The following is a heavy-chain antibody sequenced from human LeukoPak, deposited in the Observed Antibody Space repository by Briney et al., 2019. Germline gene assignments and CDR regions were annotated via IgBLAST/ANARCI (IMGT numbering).Heavy chain of an antibody. CDR1: GFTVSSSY. Sequence: GGSLRLSCAASGFTVSSSYMSWVRQAPGKGLEGVSIIYSGGSTYYADSVKGRFTISRHNSKNTLYLQMNNLRPEDTAVYYCARGGYSGYDYAFDMWGQGTMVTVSS. J-gene: IGHJ3*02. D-gene: IGHD5-12*01. CDR3: ARGGYSGYDYAFDM. V-gene: IGHV3-53*04. CDR2: IYSGGST.